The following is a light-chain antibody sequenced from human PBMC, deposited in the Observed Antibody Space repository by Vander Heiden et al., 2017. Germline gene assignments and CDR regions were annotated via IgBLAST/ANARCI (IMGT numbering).Light chain of an antibody. CDR1: QSLLHSNGYNY. V-gene: IGKV2-28*01. Sequence: DIVMTQSPLSLPATPGEPASISCRSSQSLLHSNGYNYLDWYLQKPGQSPQLLIYLGSNRASGVPDRFSGSGSGTDFTLKISRVDAEDVGVYYCRQALQTLYTFGQGTKLEIK. CDR3: RQALQTLYT. CDR2: LGS. J-gene: IGKJ2*01.